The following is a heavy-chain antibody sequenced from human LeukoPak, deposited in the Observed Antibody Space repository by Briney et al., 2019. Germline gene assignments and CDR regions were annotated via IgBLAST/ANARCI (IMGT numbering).Heavy chain of an antibody. J-gene: IGHJ4*02. CDR3: ARHLPGIAVAGTR. D-gene: IGHD6-19*01. CDR2: IYYSGST. V-gene: IGHV4-39*01. CDR1: GGSISISSYY. Sequence: SETLSLTCTVSGGSISISSYYWGWIRQPPGKGLEWIGSIYYSGSTYYNPSLKSRVTISVDTSKNQFSLKLSSVTAADTAVYYCARHLPGIAVAGTRWGQGTLVTVSS.